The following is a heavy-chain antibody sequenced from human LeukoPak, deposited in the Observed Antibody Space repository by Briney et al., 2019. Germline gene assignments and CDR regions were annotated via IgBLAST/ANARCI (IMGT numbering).Heavy chain of an antibody. V-gene: IGHV1-18*01. D-gene: IGHD6-19*01. CDR2: ISAYNGNT. CDR3: ARDQWLGDAFDI. J-gene: IGHJ3*02. CDR1: GYTFTSYG. Sequence: APVKVSCKASGYTFTSYGISWVRQAPGQGLEWMGWISAYNGNTNYAQKLQGRVTMTTDTSTSTACMELRSLRSDDTAVYYCARDQWLGDAFDIWGQGTMVTVSS.